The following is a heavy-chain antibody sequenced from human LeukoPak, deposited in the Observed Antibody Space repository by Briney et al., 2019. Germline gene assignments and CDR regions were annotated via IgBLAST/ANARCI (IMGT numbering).Heavy chain of an antibody. V-gene: IGHV3-7*01. D-gene: IGHD6-19*01. CDR2: IKPDGSEK. CDR3: AKGQWGATNAFDI. Sequence: PGGSLRLSCAPSGLTFSGYWMSWVRQAPGKRREWVANIKPDGSEKHHADSVKGRFTISRDNAKNSLYLQMDILRAEDTAVYYCAKGQWGATNAFDIWGQGTLVTVSS. J-gene: IGHJ3*02. CDR1: GLTFSGYW.